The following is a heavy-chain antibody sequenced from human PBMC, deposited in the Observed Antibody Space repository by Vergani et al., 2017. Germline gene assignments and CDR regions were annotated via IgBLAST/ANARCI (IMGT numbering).Heavy chain of an antibody. CDR1: GFTFSSYE. Sequence: EVQLVESGGGLVQPGGSLRLSCAASGFTFSSYEMNWVRQAPGKGLEWVSYISSSGSTIYYADSVKGRFTISRDNAKNSLYLQMNSLRAEDTAVYYCARDLPVVVVPAAMSGDYWGQGTLVTVSS. CDR3: ARDLPVVVVPAAMSGDY. V-gene: IGHV3-48*03. D-gene: IGHD2-2*01. J-gene: IGHJ4*02. CDR2: ISSSGSTI.